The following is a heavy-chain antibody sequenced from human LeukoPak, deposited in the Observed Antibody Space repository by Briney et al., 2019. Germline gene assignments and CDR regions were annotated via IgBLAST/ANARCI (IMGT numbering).Heavy chain of an antibody. Sequence: SETLSLTCTVSAGSINSGDYYWSWIRQPAGKGLEWIGRIYTPGTNYNYNPSLKSRVTISIDTSKNQFSLKLTSVTAADTAVYYCARGVGTSYDSSRDAFDIWGQGTMVTVSS. CDR1: AGSINSGDYY. V-gene: IGHV4-61*02. D-gene: IGHD3-22*01. CDR3: ARGVGTSYDSSRDAFDI. J-gene: IGHJ3*02. CDR2: IYTPGTN.